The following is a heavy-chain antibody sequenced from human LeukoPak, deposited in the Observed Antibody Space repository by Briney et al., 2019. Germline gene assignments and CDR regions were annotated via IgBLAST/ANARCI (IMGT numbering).Heavy chain of an antibody. V-gene: IGHV4-39*01. D-gene: IGHD3-10*01. CDR3: AITWFGDQRGNY. Sequence: SETLSLTCSVSGGSISSSSYYWGWIRQPPGKGLEWIGNIHYSGSTIYNPSLKSRVTISVDTSKNQFSLKLNSVTAADTAVYYCAITWFGDQRGNYWGQGTLVTVAS. J-gene: IGHJ4*02. CDR2: IHYSGST. CDR1: GGSISSSSYY.